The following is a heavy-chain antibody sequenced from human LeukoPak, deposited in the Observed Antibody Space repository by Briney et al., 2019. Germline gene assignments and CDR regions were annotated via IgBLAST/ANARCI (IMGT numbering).Heavy chain of an antibody. CDR2: IYYSGST. V-gene: IGHV4-39*01. Sequence: PSETLSLTCTVSGGSISSSSYYWGWIRQPPGKGLEWIGSIYYSGSTYYNPSLKSRVTISVDTSKNQFSLKLSSGTAADTAVYYCARHEADILTGYYNFGLDYWGQGTLVTVSS. CDR1: GGSISSSSYY. D-gene: IGHD3-9*01. CDR3: ARHEADILTGYYNFGLDY. J-gene: IGHJ4*02.